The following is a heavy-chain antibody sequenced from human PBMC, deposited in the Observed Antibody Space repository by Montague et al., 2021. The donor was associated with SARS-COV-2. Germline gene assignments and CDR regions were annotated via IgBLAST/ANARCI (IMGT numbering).Heavy chain of an antibody. V-gene: IGHV3-23*01. Sequence: SLRLSCAASGFTFSSYAMSWVRQAPGKGLEWVSTFTGGSGGSTYYANSVKGRFTISRDSSKNTLYLQMNNLRAEDTAVYYCAKDRWGVPDPLDPFDYWGQGTLVTVSS. J-gene: IGHJ4*02. CDR1: GFTFSSYA. D-gene: IGHD3-10*01. CDR2: FTGGSGGST. CDR3: AKDRWGVPDPLDPFDY.